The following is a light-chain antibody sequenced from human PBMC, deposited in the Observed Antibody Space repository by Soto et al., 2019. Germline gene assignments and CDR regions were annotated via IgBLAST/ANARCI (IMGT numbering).Light chain of an antibody. CDR1: QSISSW. J-gene: IGKJ2*01. CDR2: GAS. V-gene: IGKV1-5*01. Sequence: DIQMTQSPSTLSASVGDRVTITCRASQSISSWLAWYQQKPGKAPKLLIYGASSLASGVPSRFSGSGSLTEFSLTIDSLQPDDFATDYCQQYSSSSPTFGQGTQLPIK. CDR3: QQYSSSSPT.